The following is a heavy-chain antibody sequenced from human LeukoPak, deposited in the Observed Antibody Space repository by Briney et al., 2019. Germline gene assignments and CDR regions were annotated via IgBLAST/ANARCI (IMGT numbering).Heavy chain of an antibody. J-gene: IGHJ5*02. CDR3: ARVLVAPYGSGSYYNFWFDP. CDR1: GGSISSYY. D-gene: IGHD3-10*01. CDR2: IYTSGST. Sequence: SETLSLTCTVSGGSISSYYWSWIRQLAGKGLEWIGRIYTSGSTNYNPSLESRVTMSVDTSKNQFSLKLSSVTAADTAVYYCARVLVAPYGSGSYYNFWFDPWGQGTLVTVSS. V-gene: IGHV4-4*07.